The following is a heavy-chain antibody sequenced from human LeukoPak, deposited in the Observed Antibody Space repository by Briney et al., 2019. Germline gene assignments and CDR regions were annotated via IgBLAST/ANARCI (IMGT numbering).Heavy chain of an antibody. CDR2: ISYDGSNK. V-gene: IGHV3-30-3*01. D-gene: IGHD5-12*01. J-gene: IGHJ3*02. CDR1: GFTFNSYA. CDR3: ARAHGQWLVDAFDI. Sequence: ETGGSLRLSCAASGFTFNSYAMHWVRQAPGKGLEWVAVISYDGSNKYYADSVKGRFTISRDNSKNTLYLQMNSLRAEDTAVYYCARAHGQWLVDAFDIWGQGTMVTVSS.